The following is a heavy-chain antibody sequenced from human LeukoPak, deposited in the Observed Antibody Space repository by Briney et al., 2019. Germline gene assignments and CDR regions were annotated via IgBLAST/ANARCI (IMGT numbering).Heavy chain of an antibody. CDR3: TRDSYSSGWG. Sequence: GGSLRLSCAASGFTFSSHWMHWVRQAPGKGLVRVSRINNDGSTTAYADSVKGRFTISRDNAKNTLFLQMNSLRAEDTAVYYCTRDSYSSGWGWGQGTLVTVSS. CDR1: GFTFSSHW. J-gene: IGHJ4*02. V-gene: IGHV3-74*01. CDR2: INNDGSTT. D-gene: IGHD6-19*01.